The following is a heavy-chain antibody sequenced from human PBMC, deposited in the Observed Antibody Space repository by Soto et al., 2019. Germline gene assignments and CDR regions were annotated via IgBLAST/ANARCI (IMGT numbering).Heavy chain of an antibody. CDR2: IYYSGST. V-gene: IGHV4-59*01. CDR3: ARVKAGYSYGYYFDY. J-gene: IGHJ4*02. Sequence: SETLSLTCTVSGGSISSYYWSWIRQPPGKGLEWIGYIYYSGSTNYNPSLKSRVTISVDTSKNQFSLKLSSVTAADTAVYYCARVKAGYSYGYYFDYWGQGTLVTVSS. CDR1: GGSISSYY. D-gene: IGHD5-18*01.